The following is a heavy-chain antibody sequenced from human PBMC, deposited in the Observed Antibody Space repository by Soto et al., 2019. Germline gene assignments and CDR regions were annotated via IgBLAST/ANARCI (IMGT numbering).Heavy chain of an antibody. J-gene: IGHJ4*02. D-gene: IGHD2-21*02. CDR3: ARVVVTATTYYFDY. Sequence: SETLSLTCTVSGGSISSYYWSWIRQPPGKGLEWIGYIYYSGSTNYNPSLKSRVTISVDTSKNQFSLKLSSVTAADTAVYYCARVVVTATTYYFDYWGQGTLVTVSS. CDR2: IYYSGST. CDR1: GGSISSYY. V-gene: IGHV4-59*01.